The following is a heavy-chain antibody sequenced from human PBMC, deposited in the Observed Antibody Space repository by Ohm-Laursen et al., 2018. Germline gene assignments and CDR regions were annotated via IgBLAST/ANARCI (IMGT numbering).Heavy chain of an antibody. CDR3: ARRYCSGGNCYPFDY. V-gene: IGHV3-48*03. D-gene: IGHD2-15*01. CDR2: IGISSSTR. CDR1: GFTFDYYE. J-gene: IGHJ4*02. Sequence: SLRLSCAASGFTFDYYEMNWVRQAPGKGLEWVSHIGISSSTRNYADSVRGRFTISRDNAKNSLYLQMNSLRVEDTALYYCARRYCSGGNCYPFDYWGQGTLVTVSS.